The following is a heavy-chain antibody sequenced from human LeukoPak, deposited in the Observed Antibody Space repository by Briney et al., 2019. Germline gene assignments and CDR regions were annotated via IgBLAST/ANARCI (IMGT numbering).Heavy chain of an antibody. CDR1: GGTSSSYA. Sequence: SVKVSCKASGGTSSSYAISWVRQAPGQGLEWMGGIIPIFGTANYAQKFQGRVAITTDESTSTAYMELSSLRSEDTAVYYCARDLGSSGYYDYWGQGTLVTVSS. CDR2: IIPIFGTA. J-gene: IGHJ4*02. V-gene: IGHV1-69*05. D-gene: IGHD3-22*01. CDR3: ARDLGSSGYYDY.